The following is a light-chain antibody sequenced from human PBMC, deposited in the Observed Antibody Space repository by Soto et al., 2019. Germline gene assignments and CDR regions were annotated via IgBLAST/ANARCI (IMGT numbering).Light chain of an antibody. CDR2: AAS. J-gene: IGKJ1*01. Sequence: AIQMTQSPSSLYASVGDRVTITFRASQAIGHDLGWYQQIPGKAPKLLIYAASRLHSGVPSKFSGNGSGSDFTLTIISLRPEDVATFFCLQNYRSPWTFGQGTKVELK. CDR3: LQNYRSPWT. CDR1: QAIGHD. V-gene: IGKV1-6*01.